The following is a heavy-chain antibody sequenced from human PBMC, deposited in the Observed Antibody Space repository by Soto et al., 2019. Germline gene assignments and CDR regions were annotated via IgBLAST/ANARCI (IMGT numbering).Heavy chain of an antibody. CDR2: ISGSGSST. J-gene: IGHJ1*01. CDR3: AKDLYSSSWGYFQH. V-gene: IGHV3-23*01. D-gene: IGHD6-13*01. Sequence: VGSLRLSCAASGFTFSSYAMSWVRQAPGKGLEWVSAISGSGSSTYYADSVKGRFTISRDNSKNTLYLQMNSLRAEDTAVYYCAKDLYSSSWGYFQHWGQGTLVTVSS. CDR1: GFTFSSYA.